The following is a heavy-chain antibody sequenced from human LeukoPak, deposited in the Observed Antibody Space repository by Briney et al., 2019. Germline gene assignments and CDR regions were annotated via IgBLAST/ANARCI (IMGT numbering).Heavy chain of an antibody. CDR3: AKDTASSWWYFDL. D-gene: IGHD5-18*01. J-gene: IGHJ2*01. CDR2: ISSSSSFI. Sequence: GGSLRLSCAGSGFNFSSYSMSWVRQAPWKGLEFVSSISSSSSFIYYADSVKGRFTISRDNAKKSLSLQMNSLRAEDTAVYYCAKDTASSWWYFDLWGRGTLVTVSS. CDR1: GFNFSSYS. V-gene: IGHV3-21*04.